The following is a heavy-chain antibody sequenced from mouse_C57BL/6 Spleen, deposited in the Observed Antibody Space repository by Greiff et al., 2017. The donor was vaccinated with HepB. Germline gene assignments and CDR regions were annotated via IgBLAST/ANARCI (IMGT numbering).Heavy chain of an antibody. V-gene: IGHV1-69*01. Sequence: QVQLQQSGAELVMPGASVKLSCKASGYTFTSYWMHWVKQRPGQGLEWIGEIDPSDSYTNYNQKFKGKSTLTVDKSSSTAYMQLSSLTSEDSAVYYCARGDDYEGDYWGQGTTLTVSS. D-gene: IGHD2-4*01. CDR3: ARGDDYEGDY. J-gene: IGHJ2*01. CDR1: GYTFTSYW. CDR2: IDPSDSYT.